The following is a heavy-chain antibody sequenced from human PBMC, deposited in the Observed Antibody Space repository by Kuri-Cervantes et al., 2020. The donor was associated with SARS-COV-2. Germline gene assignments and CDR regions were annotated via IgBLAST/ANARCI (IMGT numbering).Heavy chain of an antibody. Sequence: SETLSLTCAVYGGSFSGYYWSWIRQPPGKGLEWIGEINHSGSTNYNPSLKSRVTISVDTSKDQFSLKLSSVTAADTAVYYCAKGGAARPDPYYYYGMDVWGQGTTVTVSS. CDR1: GGSFSGYY. CDR2: INHSGST. V-gene: IGHV4-34*01. J-gene: IGHJ6*02. CDR3: AKGGAARPDPYYYYGMDV. D-gene: IGHD6-6*01.